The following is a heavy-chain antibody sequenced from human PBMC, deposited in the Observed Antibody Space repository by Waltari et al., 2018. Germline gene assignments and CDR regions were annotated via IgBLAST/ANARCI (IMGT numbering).Heavy chain of an antibody. Sequence: QVHLQQWGAGLLKPSETLYLTCGVYSGSVTGYHWHWIRQSPGKGLEWIGEINHSGNTDYNPSLESRVTISADTSKNQFSLHLTSVTAADTAVYYCARGHPFTIVSPRYYYYYYMDVWDKGTAVTVSS. D-gene: IGHD3-9*01. V-gene: IGHV4-34*01. CDR3: ARGHPFTIVSPRYYYYYYMDV. J-gene: IGHJ6*03. CDR1: SGSVTGYH. CDR2: INHSGNT.